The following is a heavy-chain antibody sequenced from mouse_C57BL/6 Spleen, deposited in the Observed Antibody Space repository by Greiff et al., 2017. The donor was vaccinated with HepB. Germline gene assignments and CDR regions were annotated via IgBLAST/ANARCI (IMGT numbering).Heavy chain of an antibody. Sequence: EVMLVESGGGLLIPGWSLKLPCAAPVFSFRDYGLHGVRHAPEKGLEWVAYLSSGSSTLYYADTVKGRFTISRANAKNPLFLQMTSLRSEDTAMYYCARKGYYAMDYWGQGTSVTVSS. J-gene: IGHJ4*01. CDR2: LSSGSSTL. CDR1: VFSFRDYG. V-gene: IGHV5-17*01. CDR3: ARKGYYAMDY.